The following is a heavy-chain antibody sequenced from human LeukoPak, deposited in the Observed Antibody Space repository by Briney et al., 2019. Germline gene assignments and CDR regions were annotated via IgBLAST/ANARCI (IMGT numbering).Heavy chain of an antibody. CDR1: GGSISSSSSY. Sequence: SETLSLTCTVSGGSISSSSSYWGWIRQPPGKGLEWIGSIYSSGSTYYNPSLKSRVTTSVDTSKNQFSLKLSSVTAADTAVYYCARATYYYDSRYYFDYWGQGTLVTVSS. V-gene: IGHV4-39*07. J-gene: IGHJ4*02. CDR2: IYSSGST. CDR3: ARATYYYDSRYYFDY. D-gene: IGHD3-22*01.